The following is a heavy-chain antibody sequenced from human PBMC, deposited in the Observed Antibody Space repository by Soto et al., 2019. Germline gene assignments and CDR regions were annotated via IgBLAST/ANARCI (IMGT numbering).Heavy chain of an antibody. CDR3: ASGVYSRSWYSRGWYSDLFAP. V-gene: IGHV3-33*01. J-gene: IGHJ5*02. CDR2: IWYDGSNK. CDR1: GFTFSSYG. Sequence: QVQLVESGGGVGQPGRSLRLSCAASGFTFSSYGMHWVRQAPGKGLEWVAVIWYDGSNKYYADSVKGRFTISRDNSKNTLYLQMNSLRAEDTAVYYCASGVYSRSWYSRGWYSDLFAPWGQGTPVTVSS. D-gene: IGHD6-13*01.